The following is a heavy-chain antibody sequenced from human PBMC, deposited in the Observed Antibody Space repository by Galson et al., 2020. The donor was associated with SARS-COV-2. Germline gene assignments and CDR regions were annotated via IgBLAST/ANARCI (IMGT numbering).Heavy chain of an antibody. CDR3: ARSTVNTAWIGP. V-gene: IGHV4-31*03. Sequence: SETLSLTCSVSGAAITGDGYYWSWIRQPPGKGLEWIGYIYHSGSTFYNPSLRSRVTISVDTSKNLLSLKLISVTAADTAVYFCARSTVNTAWIGPWGQGTLVTVSS. CDR1: GAAITGDGYY. CDR2: IYHSGST. J-gene: IGHJ5*02. D-gene: IGHD4-4*01.